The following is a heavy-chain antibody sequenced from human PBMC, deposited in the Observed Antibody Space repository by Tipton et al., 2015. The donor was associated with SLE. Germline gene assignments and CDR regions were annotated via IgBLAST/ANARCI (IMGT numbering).Heavy chain of an antibody. CDR3: ARGLNFFDSSALDAFDI. CDR1: GDSISSTNYY. V-gene: IGHV4-39*07. Sequence: TLSLTCTVSGDSISSTNYYWGWIRQPPGKGLEWIANIYYSGSTYYSASLKSRVTISVDTSKNQFSLKLSSVTAADTAVYYCARGLNFFDSSALDAFDIWGQGTVVTVSS. J-gene: IGHJ3*02. D-gene: IGHD3-22*01. CDR2: IYYSGST.